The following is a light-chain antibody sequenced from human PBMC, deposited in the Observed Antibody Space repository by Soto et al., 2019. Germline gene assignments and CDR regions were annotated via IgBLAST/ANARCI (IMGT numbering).Light chain of an antibody. CDR2: DAS. CDR1: QSISSN. J-gene: IGKJ2*01. Sequence: DIQMTQSPSTLSASVGDRVTITCRASQSISSNLAWYQQRPGKAPEVLIYDASTLESGVPSRFSGSGSGTKFTLTISSLQPDDFATYYCQQYSSNSYTFGQGTKLEIK. CDR3: QQYSSNSYT. V-gene: IGKV1-5*01.